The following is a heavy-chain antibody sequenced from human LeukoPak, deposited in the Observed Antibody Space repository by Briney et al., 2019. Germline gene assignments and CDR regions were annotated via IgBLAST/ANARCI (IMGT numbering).Heavy chain of an antibody. CDR3: ARGLYSSAPSIDY. D-gene: IGHD2-21*01. Sequence: GGSLRLSCAVSGFTFSSFWMHWVRQAPGKGLVWVSRINSEQSSTGYADSVKGRFTISRDNAKNTLYLQMNSLRVEDTAVYFCARGLYSSAPSIDYWGQGTPLTVSS. V-gene: IGHV3-74*01. J-gene: IGHJ4*02. CDR2: INSEQSST. CDR1: GFTFSSFW.